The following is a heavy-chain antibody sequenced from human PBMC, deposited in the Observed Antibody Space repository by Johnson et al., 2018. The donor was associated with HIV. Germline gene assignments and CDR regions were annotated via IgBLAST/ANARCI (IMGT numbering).Heavy chain of an antibody. D-gene: IGHD2-21*01. CDR2: IYSGGRT. CDR3: ARDPITPYERGPDAFDV. V-gene: IGHV3-53*01. CDR1: GFTVSNNF. J-gene: IGHJ3*01. Sequence: VQLVESGGGLMQPGGSLRLSCVASGFTVSNNFMSWVRQAPGKGLEWVSVIYSGGRTYYTDSVKGRFTISRDTAKNTLYLQMNSLRVEDTAVYYCARDPITPYERGPDAFDVWGQWTVVTVSS.